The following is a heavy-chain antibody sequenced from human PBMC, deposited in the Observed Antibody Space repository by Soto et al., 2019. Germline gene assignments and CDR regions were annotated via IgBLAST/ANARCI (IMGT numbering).Heavy chain of an antibody. CDR3: AKYSGAGYDEKYFDY. CDR2: LSSSGNTA. V-gene: IGHV3-23*01. CDR1: GFTFRTFA. Sequence: EVQLLESGGGLVQPGGSLRLSCAASGFTFRTFAMGWVRQAPGKGLEWVSRLSSSGNTAFYADPVRGRFTISRDNSKNTLSLEMNSLRAEDTAVYYCAKYSGAGYDEKYFDYGGQGTRTLVTVSS. J-gene: IGHJ4*02. D-gene: IGHD6-19*01.